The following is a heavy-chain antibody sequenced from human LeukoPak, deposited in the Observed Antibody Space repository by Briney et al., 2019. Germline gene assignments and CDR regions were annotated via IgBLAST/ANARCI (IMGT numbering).Heavy chain of an antibody. D-gene: IGHD1-26*01. CDR3: ARDRGGSYSPLDY. CDR1: GFTFTTYS. V-gene: IGHV3-21*01. J-gene: IGHJ4*02. CDR2: ISSSSSYI. Sequence: PGGSLRLSCVASGFTFTTYSMNWVRRAPGKGLEWVSSISSSSSYIYYADSVKGRFTISRDNAKNSLYLQMNSLRAEDTAVYYCARDRGGSYSPLDYWGQGTLVTVSS.